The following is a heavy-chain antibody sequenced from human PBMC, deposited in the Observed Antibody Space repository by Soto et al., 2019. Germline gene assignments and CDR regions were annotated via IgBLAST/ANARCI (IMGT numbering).Heavy chain of an antibody. CDR3: TRDLVPGGYSSGGFDY. D-gene: IGHD6-19*01. V-gene: IGHV3-49*03. CDR1: GFTFGDYA. J-gene: IGHJ4*02. Sequence: GGSLRLSCTASGFTFGDYAMSWFRQAPGKGLEWVGFIRSKAYGGTTEYAASVKGRFTISRDDSKSIAYLQMNSLKTEDTAVYYCTRDLVPGGYSSGGFDYWGQGTLVTVSS. CDR2: IRSKAYGGTT.